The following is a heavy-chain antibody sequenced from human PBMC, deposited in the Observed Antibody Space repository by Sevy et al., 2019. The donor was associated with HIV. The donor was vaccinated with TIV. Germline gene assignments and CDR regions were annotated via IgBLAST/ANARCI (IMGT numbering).Heavy chain of an antibody. Sequence: SETLSLTCTVSSGSISSYYRSWIRQPPGKGLEWIGYISYSGSTNYNPSLKSRVTISVDTSKNQFSLKLSSVTAADTAVYYCARNGGGFSYEVWGQGTLVTVSS. CDR2: ISYSGST. J-gene: IGHJ4*02. D-gene: IGHD5-18*01. CDR3: ARNGGGFSYEV. CDR1: SGSISSYY. V-gene: IGHV4-59*12.